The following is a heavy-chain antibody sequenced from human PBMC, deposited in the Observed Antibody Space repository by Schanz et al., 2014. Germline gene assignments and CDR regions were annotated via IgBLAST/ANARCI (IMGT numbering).Heavy chain of an antibody. Sequence: EVRLLESGGGLVQPGGSLRLSCVGSGFTFGSYAMNWVRQAPGKGLEWVANIKQDESERSYVDSVKGRFTISRDNAKNSLYLQMNSLRAEDTAVYYCARDKGGYYPFDYWGQGTLVTVSS. CDR1: GFTFGSYA. CDR2: IKQDESER. V-gene: IGHV3-7*01. D-gene: IGHD3-3*01. CDR3: ARDKGGYYPFDY. J-gene: IGHJ4*02.